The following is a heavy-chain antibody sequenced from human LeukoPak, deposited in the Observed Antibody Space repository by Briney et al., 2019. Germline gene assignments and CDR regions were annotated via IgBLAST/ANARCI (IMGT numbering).Heavy chain of an antibody. Sequence: GGSLRLSCAASGFTFDDYAMHWVRHAPGKGLEWVSGISWNSGSIGYADSVKGRFTISRDNAKNSLYLQMNSLRAEDTALYYCAKGLDSMVRGVIGYWGQGTLVTVSS. V-gene: IGHV3-9*01. CDR3: AKGLDSMVRGVIGY. CDR2: ISWNSGSI. CDR1: GFTFDDYA. J-gene: IGHJ4*02. D-gene: IGHD3-10*01.